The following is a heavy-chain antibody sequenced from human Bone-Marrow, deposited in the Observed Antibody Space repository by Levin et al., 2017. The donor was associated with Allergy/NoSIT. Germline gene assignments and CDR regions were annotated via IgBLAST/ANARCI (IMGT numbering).Heavy chain of an antibody. Sequence: GESLKISCAASGFTFSSYSMNWVRQAPGKGLEWVSSISSSSSYIYYADSVKGRFTISRDNAKNSLYLQMNSLRAEDTAVYYCARTRGSGWYLRDFDLWGRGTLVTVSS. D-gene: IGHD6-19*01. CDR1: GFTFSSYS. CDR2: ISSSSSYI. CDR3: ARTRGSGWYLRDFDL. J-gene: IGHJ2*01. V-gene: IGHV3-21*01.